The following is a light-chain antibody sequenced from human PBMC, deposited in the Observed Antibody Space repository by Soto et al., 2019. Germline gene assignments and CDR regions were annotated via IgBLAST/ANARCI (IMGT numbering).Light chain of an antibody. CDR3: HSYARGTLV. Sequence: QSALTQSASVSGSPGQSITISCTGTSSEFGSYSVVSWYQQHPGKAPKLWIYEATKRPSGVSNRFSGSESGNTASLTISGLQAEDEADYYCHSYARGTLVFGGGTKLTVL. J-gene: IGLJ3*02. CDR1: SSEFGSYSV. V-gene: IGLV2-23*01. CDR2: EAT.